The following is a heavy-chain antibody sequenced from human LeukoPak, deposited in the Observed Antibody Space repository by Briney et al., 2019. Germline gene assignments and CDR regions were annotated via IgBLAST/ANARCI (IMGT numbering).Heavy chain of an antibody. V-gene: IGHV3-23*01. CDR2: ISGSGGST. CDR1: GSTFSSYA. J-gene: IGHJ4*02. D-gene: IGHD1-26*01. Sequence: PGGSLRLSCAASGSTFSSYAMSWVRQAPGKGLEWVSAISGSGGSTYYADSVKGRFTISRDNSKNTLYLQMNSLRAEDTAVYYCARASGSYLAFDYWGQGTLVTVSS. CDR3: ARASGSYLAFDY.